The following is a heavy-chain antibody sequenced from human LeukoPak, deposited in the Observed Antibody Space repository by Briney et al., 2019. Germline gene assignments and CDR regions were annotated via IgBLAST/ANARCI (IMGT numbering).Heavy chain of an antibody. CDR1: GYMFTSYW. V-gene: IGHV5-51*01. CDR3: ARRSVVTQLDAFDI. D-gene: IGHD4-23*01. CDR2: IYPGDSDT. Sequence: GESLKISCKGSGYMFTSYWIGWVRQLPGKGLESMGIIYPGDSDTRYSPSFQGQVTFSADKSISTAYLQWSSLKASDTAMHFCARRSVVTQLDAFDIWGQGTMVAVSS. J-gene: IGHJ3*02.